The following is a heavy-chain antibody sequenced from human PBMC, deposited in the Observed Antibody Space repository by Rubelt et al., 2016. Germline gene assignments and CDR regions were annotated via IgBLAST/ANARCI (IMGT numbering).Heavy chain of an antibody. Sequence: QVQLVESGGGVVQPGRSLRLSCAASGFTFSSYGMHWVRQAPGKGLEWVAVIWYDGSNKYYADSVKGRFTISRYNSKNTLYLQMNSLRAEDTAVYYCARASSSWLPLYYYYGMDVWGQGTTVTVSS. V-gene: IGHV3-33*01. J-gene: IGHJ6*02. CDR1: GFTFSSYG. D-gene: IGHD6-13*01. CDR3: ARASSSWLPLYYYYGMDV. CDR2: IWYDGSNK.